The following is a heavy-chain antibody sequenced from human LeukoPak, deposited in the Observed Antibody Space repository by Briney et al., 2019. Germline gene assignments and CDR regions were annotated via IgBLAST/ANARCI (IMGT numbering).Heavy chain of an antibody. CDR1: GFTVSSNY. D-gene: IGHD6-13*01. CDR2: IYSGGST. CDR3: ARVKVSSSSSSLFSCYGMDV. J-gene: IGHJ6*02. V-gene: IGHV3-53*01. Sequence: PGGSLRLSCAASGFTVSSNYMSWVRQAPGKGLEWVSVIYSGGSTYYADSVKGRFTISRDNSKNTLYLQMNSLRAEDTAVYYCARVKVSSSSSSLFSCYGMDVWGQGTTVTVSS.